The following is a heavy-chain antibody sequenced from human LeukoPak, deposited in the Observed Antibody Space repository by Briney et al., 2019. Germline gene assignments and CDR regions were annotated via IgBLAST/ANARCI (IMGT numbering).Heavy chain of an antibody. D-gene: IGHD2-15*01. V-gene: IGHV3-23*01. J-gene: IGHJ4*02. CDR1: GCTFSSYA. CDR2: ISGSGGST. CDR3: ANGLRRYCSGGSCYPSAY. Sequence: GGSLRLSCAASGCTFSSYAMSWVRQAPGKGLEGVAAISGSGGSTYYADSVKGRFTISRDNSKNTLYLQMNSLRAEDTAVYYCANGLRRYCSGGSCYPSAYWGQGTLVTVSS.